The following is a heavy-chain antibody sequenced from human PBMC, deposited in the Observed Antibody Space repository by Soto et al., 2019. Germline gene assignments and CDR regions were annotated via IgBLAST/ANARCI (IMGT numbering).Heavy chain of an antibody. J-gene: IGHJ4*02. CDR3: AREDAWSRYCTNGVCPFDY. Sequence: QVQLVQSGAEVKKPGSSVKVSCKASGGTFSSYAISWVRQAPGQGLEWMGGIIPIFGTANYAQKFQGRVTITADESTSTAYRELSSLRSEDTAVYYCAREDAWSRYCTNGVCPFDYWGQGTLVTVAS. D-gene: IGHD2-8*01. CDR1: GGTFSSYA. V-gene: IGHV1-69*01. CDR2: IIPIFGTA.